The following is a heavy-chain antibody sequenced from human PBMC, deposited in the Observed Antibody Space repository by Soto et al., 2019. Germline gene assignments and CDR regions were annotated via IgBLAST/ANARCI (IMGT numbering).Heavy chain of an antibody. CDR3: ARGWGKYYGVNHN. Sequence: IQLVQSGGEVKRPGASVKVSCKASGYTFNMFGITWVRQAPGQGLEWMGCISGYSGQREYSRKLQGRITLSKDPSTNTSYMELRSLMSDDTAVYYCARGWGKYYGVNHNWGQGTLVTVSS. CDR2: ISGYSGQR. V-gene: IGHV1-18*01. CDR1: GYTFNMFG. D-gene: IGHD3-10*01. J-gene: IGHJ4*02.